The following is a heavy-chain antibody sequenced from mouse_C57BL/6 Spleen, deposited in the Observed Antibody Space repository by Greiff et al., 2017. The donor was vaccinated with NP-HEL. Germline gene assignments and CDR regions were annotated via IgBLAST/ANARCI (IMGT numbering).Heavy chain of an antibody. CDR2: IRTNANGATT. J-gene: IGHJ1*03. V-gene: IGHV7-3*01. CDR3: ARSPGGYYDWYFDV. Sequence: EVQLVESGGGLVQPGGSLSLSCAASGFTFTDYYMSWVRQPPGKALEWLGFIRTNANGATTAYSASVKGRFTISRDNSQSILYLQRNALRAEDSATYYCARSPGGYYDWYFDVWGTGTTVTVSS. D-gene: IGHD2-3*01. CDR1: GFTFTDYY.